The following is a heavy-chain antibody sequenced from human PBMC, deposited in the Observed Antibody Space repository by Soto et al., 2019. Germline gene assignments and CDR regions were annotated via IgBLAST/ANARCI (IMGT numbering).Heavy chain of an antibody. V-gene: IGHV3-33*01. CDR3: ARAAYSTSPYHLGRDV. J-gene: IGHJ6*02. Sequence: GGSLRLSCAASGFTFSNYAMHWVRQAPGKGLEWVAVIWYDGSNQYYVDSVEGRFPISGDHSKKTLFLQMNSLRAEDTAVYYCARAAYSTSPYHLGRDVWGQGTPVTVSS. CDR2: IWYDGSNQ. CDR1: GFTFSNYA. D-gene: IGHD6-6*01.